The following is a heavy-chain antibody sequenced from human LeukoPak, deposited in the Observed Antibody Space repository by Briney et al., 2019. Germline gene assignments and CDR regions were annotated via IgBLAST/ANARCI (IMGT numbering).Heavy chain of an antibody. Sequence: GGSLRLSCAASGFTFSSYSMNWVRQAPGKGLEWVSSISSSSSYIYYADSVKGRFTISRDNAKNSLYLQMNSLRAEDTAVYYCARDGYYYDSSGYYSINGIDVWGQGTTVTVSS. D-gene: IGHD3-22*01. CDR1: GFTFSSYS. V-gene: IGHV3-21*01. CDR3: ARDGYYYDSSGYYSINGIDV. CDR2: ISSSSSYI. J-gene: IGHJ6*02.